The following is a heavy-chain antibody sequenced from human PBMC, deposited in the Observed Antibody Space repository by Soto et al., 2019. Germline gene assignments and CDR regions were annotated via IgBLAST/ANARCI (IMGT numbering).Heavy chain of an antibody. CDR2: IYYSGST. D-gene: IGHD3-22*01. Sequence: SETLSLTCTVSGGSVSSGSYYWSWIRQPPGKGLEWIGYIYYSGSTNYNPSLKSRVTISVDTSKNQFSLKLSSVTAADTAMYYCARASDYDSSGYYYRFDPWGQGTLVTVSS. CDR3: ARASDYDSSGYYYRFDP. CDR1: GGSVSSGSYY. V-gene: IGHV4-61*01. J-gene: IGHJ5*02.